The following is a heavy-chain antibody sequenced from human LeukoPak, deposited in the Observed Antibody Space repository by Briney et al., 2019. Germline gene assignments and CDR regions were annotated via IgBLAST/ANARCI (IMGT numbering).Heavy chain of an antibody. CDR3: ARGGARTTMLINY. CDR2: IYYSGST. J-gene: IGHJ4*02. CDR1: GGSISSYY. V-gene: IGHV4-59*01. D-gene: IGHD3-16*01. Sequence: PSETLSLTCTVSGGSISSYYRSWIRQPPGKGLEWIGYIYYSGSTNYNPSLKSRVTISVDTSKNQFSLKLSSVTAADTAVYYCARGGARTTMLINYWGQGTLVTVSS.